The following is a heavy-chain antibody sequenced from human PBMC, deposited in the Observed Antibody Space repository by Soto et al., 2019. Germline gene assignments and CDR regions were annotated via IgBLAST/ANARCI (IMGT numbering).Heavy chain of an antibody. V-gene: IGHV3-15*05. J-gene: IGHJ4*02. D-gene: IGHD1-26*01. Sequence: EVQLVESGGGLVKPGGSLRLSCAASGFDFSNGWMSWVRQAPGKGLEWVGRIKSKVHGETTDYAAHVKGRFTISRDDSRNTLYLQMHSLQTDATAVYYCSPDEWEWGQGTLVTVSS. CDR1: GFDFSNGW. CDR3: SPDEWE. CDR2: IKSKVHGETT.